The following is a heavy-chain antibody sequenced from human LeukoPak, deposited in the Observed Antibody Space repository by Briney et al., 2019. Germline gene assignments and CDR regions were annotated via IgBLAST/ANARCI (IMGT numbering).Heavy chain of an antibody. CDR3: ARVLWFGELTTGPNWFDP. CDR1: GGTFSSYA. D-gene: IGHD3-10*01. J-gene: IGHJ5*02. Sequence: ASVKVSCKASGGTFSSYAISWVRQAPGQGLEWMGWISAYNGNTNYAQKLQGRVTMTTDTSTSTAYMELRSLRSDDTAVYYCARVLWFGELTTGPNWFDPWGQGTLVTVSS. CDR2: ISAYNGNT. V-gene: IGHV1-18*01.